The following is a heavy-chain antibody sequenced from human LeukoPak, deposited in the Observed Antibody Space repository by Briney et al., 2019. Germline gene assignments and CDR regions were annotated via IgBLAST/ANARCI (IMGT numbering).Heavy chain of an antibody. CDR3: AELGITMIGGV. J-gene: IGHJ6*04. CDR2: ISSSGSTI. D-gene: IGHD3-10*02. V-gene: IGHV3-48*03. Sequence: GGSLRLSCAASGFTFSSYEMNWVRQAPGKGLERVSYISSSGSTIYYADSVKGRFTISRDNAKNSLYLQMNSLRAEDTAVYNCAELGITMIGGVWGKGTTVTISS. CDR1: GFTFSSYE.